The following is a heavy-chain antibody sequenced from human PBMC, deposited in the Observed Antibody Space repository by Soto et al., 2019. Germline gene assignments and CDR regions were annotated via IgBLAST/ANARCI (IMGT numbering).Heavy chain of an antibody. CDR1: GDSISDYFY. J-gene: IGHJ4*02. D-gene: IGHD2-15*01. CDR2: IYTDGTT. Sequence: QVQLQGSGPGQVKPSETLSLTYTVSGDSISDYFYWSWIRQPAGKGLEWIGRIYTDGTTTYNPSLKSRVPLSVDKSKKQFSLRLSSVTAADTAVYYFAREVRGGFTGIFDQWGRGSRVTVSS. V-gene: IGHV4-4*07. CDR3: AREVRGGFTGIFDQ.